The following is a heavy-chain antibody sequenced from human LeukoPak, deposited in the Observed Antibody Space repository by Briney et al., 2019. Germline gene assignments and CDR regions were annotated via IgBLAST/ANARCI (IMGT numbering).Heavy chain of an antibody. J-gene: IGHJ3*02. D-gene: IGHD3-22*01. V-gene: IGHV4-59*01. CDR2: IYYSGST. CDR1: GGSISSYY. Sequence: SETLSLTCTVSGGSISSYYWSWIRQPPGKGLEWIGYIYYSGSTNYNPSLKSRVTISVDTSKNQFSLKLSSVTAADTAVYYCAREGTYYDSSGYPEDAFDIWGQGTMVTVSS. CDR3: AREGTYYDSSGYPEDAFDI.